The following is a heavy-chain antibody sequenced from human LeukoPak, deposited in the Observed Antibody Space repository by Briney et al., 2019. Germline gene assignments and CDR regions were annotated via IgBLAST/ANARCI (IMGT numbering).Heavy chain of an antibody. J-gene: IGHJ4*02. D-gene: IGHD3-22*01. Sequence: GGSLRLSCAASGFTFSSYAMHWVRRAPGKGLEWVAVISYDGSNKYYADSVKGRFTISRDNSKNTLYLQMNSLRAEDTAVYYCARDPSLYYYDSSGYYYSDWGQGTLVTVSS. CDR1: GFTFSSYA. CDR3: ARDPSLYYYDSSGYYYSD. CDR2: ISYDGSNK. V-gene: IGHV3-30-3*01.